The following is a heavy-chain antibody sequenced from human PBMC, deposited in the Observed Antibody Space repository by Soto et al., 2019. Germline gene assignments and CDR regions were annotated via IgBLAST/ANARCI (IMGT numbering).Heavy chain of an antibody. CDR3: ARENSSGYYYYGMDV. CDR2: INPSGGST. J-gene: IGHJ6*02. Sequence: ASVKVSCKASGYTFTSYYMHWVRQAPGQGLEWMGIINPSGGSTSYAQKFQGRVTMTRDTSTSTVYMELGSLRSEDTAVYYCARENSSGYYYYGMDVWGQGTTVTVSS. D-gene: IGHD6-19*01. V-gene: IGHV1-46*01. CDR1: GYTFTSYY.